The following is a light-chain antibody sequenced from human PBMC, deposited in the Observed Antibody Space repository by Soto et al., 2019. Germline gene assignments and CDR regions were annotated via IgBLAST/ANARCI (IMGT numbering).Light chain of an antibody. V-gene: IGKV1-5*01. CDR1: QNIGTW. Sequence: DIQMTQSPSTLSASVGDRVTITCRASQNIGTWLAWYQQKPGGAPRLLTYDVSNLESGVPSRFSGSGSGPEFTLTITSLQPEDFGIYYCQQYDSSRTFGQGTKV. CDR3: QQYDSSRT. J-gene: IGKJ1*01. CDR2: DVS.